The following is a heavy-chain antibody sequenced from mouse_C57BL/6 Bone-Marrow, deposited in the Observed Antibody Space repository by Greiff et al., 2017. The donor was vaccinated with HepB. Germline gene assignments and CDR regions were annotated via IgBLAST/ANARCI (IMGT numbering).Heavy chain of an antibody. D-gene: IGHD2-2*01. V-gene: IGHV5-6*01. CDR2: ISSGGSYT. CDR1: GFTFSSYG. Sequence: EVKVVESGGDLVKPGGSLKLSCAASGFTFSSYGMSWVRQTPDKRLEWVATISSGGSYTYYPDSVKGRFTISRDNAKNTLYLQISSLKSEDTAMYYCARHAIYYGYDWGQGTTLTVSS. J-gene: IGHJ2*01. CDR3: ARHAIYYGYD.